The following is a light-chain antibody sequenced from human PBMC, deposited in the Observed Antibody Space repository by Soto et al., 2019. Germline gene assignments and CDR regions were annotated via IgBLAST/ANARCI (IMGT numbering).Light chain of an antibody. CDR2: WAS. V-gene: IGKV4-1*01. CDR3: HQYYSSPDT. Sequence: DIALTQSPDSLAVSLGERATINCKSSQSVLYSSNNKNYLAWYQQKPGQPPKLLIYWASTRESGVPDRFSGSGSGTDFTLTISSLQAEDVAVYYCHQYYSSPDTFGQGTKLDIK. CDR1: QSVLYSSNNKNY. J-gene: IGKJ2*01.